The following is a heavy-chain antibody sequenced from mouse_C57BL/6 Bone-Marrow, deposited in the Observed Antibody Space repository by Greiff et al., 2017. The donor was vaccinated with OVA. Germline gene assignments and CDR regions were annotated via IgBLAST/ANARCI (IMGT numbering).Heavy chain of an antibody. Sequence: EVQLVESEGGLVQPGSSMKLSCTASGFTFSDYYMAWVRQVPEKGLEWVANINYDGSSTYYLDSLKSRFIISRDNAKNILYLQMSSLKSEDTATYYCARGGASYYGFDYWGQGTTLTVSS. D-gene: IGHD1-1*01. V-gene: IGHV5-16*01. CDR3: ARGGASYYGFDY. CDR1: GFTFSDYY. CDR2: INYDGSST. J-gene: IGHJ2*01.